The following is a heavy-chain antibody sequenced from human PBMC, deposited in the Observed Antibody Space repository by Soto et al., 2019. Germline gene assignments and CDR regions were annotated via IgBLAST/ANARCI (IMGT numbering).Heavy chain of an antibody. J-gene: IGHJ4*02. D-gene: IGHD1-26*01. V-gene: IGHV3-11*01. CDR3: AREMGTGDGGIRGIVGATSVDY. CDR2: ISSSGSTI. CDR1: GFTFSDYY. Sequence: GGSLRLSCAASGFTFSDYYMSWIRQAPGKGLEWVSYISSSGSTIYYADSVKGRFTISRDNAKNSLYLQMNSLRAEDTAVYYCAREMGTGDGGIRGIVGATSVDYWGQGTLVTVSS.